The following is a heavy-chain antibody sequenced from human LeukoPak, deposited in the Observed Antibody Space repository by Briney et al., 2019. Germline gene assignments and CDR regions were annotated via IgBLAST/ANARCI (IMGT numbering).Heavy chain of an antibody. CDR1: GGSINSNNW. CDR2: FYDSGST. V-gene: IGHV4-4*02. D-gene: IGHD2-2*01. J-gene: IGHJ6*02. Sequence: SGTLSLTCAVSGGSINSNNWWSWVRQPPGKGLEWIGEFYDSGSTNYNPSLESRVTVSVDKSKNQFSLDLASVTAADTAVYYCARFRGSTSRHSGYYYGIDVWGQGTTVTVSS. CDR3: ARFRGSTSRHSGYYYGIDV.